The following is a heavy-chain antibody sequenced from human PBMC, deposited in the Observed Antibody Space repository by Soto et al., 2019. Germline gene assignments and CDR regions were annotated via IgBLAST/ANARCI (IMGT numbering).Heavy chain of an antibody. V-gene: IGHV4-30-4*01. Sequence: PSETLSLTCTVSGGSISSGDYYWSWIRQPPGKGMEWIGYIYYSGSTYYNPSLKSRVTISVDTSKNQFSLKLSSVTAADTAVYYCARGLHVLPHGYSSSWYGFGGYYYYGMDVWGQGTTVTVSS. CDR1: GGSISSGDYY. D-gene: IGHD6-13*01. J-gene: IGHJ6*02. CDR2: IYYSGST. CDR3: ARGLHVLPHGYSSSWYGFGGYYYYGMDV.